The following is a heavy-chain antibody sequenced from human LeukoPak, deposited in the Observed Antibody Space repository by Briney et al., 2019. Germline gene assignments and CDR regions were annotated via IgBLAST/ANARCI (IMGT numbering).Heavy chain of an antibody. V-gene: IGHV3-23*01. Sequence: GGSLRLSCAASGFTFSSYAMSWVRQAPGKGLEWVSAISGSGDSTYYADSVKGRFTISRDNSKNTLYLQMNSLRAEDTAVYYCAKYYYDSSGYWDDYFDYWGQGTLVTVSS. D-gene: IGHD3-22*01. CDR3: AKYYYDSSGYWDDYFDY. CDR1: GFTFSSYA. CDR2: ISGSGDST. J-gene: IGHJ4*02.